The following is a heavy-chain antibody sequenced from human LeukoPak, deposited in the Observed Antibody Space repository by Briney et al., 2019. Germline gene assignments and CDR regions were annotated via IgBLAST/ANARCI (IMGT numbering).Heavy chain of an antibody. CDR2: ITASGTAM. CDR3: ASSGSYRFDY. CDR1: GFTFSSYA. Sequence: GGSLRLSCAASGFTFSSYAMNWVRQAPGKGLEGVSHITASGTAMFYADSVKGRFTSSRDNAKNSLYLQMNSLRDEDTAVYYCASSGSYRFDYWGQGTLVTVSS. V-gene: IGHV3-48*02. J-gene: IGHJ4*02. D-gene: IGHD1-26*01.